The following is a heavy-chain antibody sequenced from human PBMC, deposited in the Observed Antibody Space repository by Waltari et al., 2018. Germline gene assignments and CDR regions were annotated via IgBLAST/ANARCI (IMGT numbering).Heavy chain of an antibody. CDR3: VRDLGGSGNSWFDA. J-gene: IGHJ5*02. V-gene: IGHV4-38-2*02. CDR1: SYSIRSGYF. D-gene: IGHD3-10*01. Sequence: QVQLQESGPGLARPSETLSLTCSVSSYSIRSGYFWGWIRQPPGKGLQWIGRISHNSNTYYNPSLKSRVSMSVDTSKNQFALRVTSVTAADTAIYYCVRDLGGSGNSWFDAWGQGTLVTVSS. CDR2: ISHNSNT.